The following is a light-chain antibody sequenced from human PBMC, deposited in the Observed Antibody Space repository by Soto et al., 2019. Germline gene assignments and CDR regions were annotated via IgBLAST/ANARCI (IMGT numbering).Light chain of an antibody. CDR2: DDS. CDR3: QVWHSSSDHVV. Sequence: SYVLTQPPSVSVAPGQTARITCGGNNIGGSVHWYQQKPGQAPVLVVYDDSDRPSGIPERFSGSNSGNTATLTISRVEAGDEADYYCQVWHSSSDHVVFGGGTKLTVL. V-gene: IGLV3-21*02. CDR1: NIGGS. J-gene: IGLJ2*01.